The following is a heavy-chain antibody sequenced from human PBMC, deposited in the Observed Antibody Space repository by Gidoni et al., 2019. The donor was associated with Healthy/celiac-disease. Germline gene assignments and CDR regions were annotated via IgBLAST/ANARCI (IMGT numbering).Heavy chain of an antibody. CDR3: AREGYSGYGVYYYYGMDV. J-gene: IGHJ6*02. V-gene: IGHV4-39*07. Sequence: QLQLQESGPGLVKPSESLSLTCTVAGGPISSSSYYWGWIRQPPGKGLEWIGSIYYSGSTYYNPSLKSRVNISVDTSKNQFSLKLSSVTAADTAVYYCAREGYSGYGVYYYYGMDVWGQGTTVTVSS. CDR1: GGPISSSSYY. D-gene: IGHD5-12*01. CDR2: IYYSGST.